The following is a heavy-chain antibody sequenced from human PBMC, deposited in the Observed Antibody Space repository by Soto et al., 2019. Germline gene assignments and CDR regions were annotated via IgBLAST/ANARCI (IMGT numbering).Heavy chain of an antibody. CDR1: GGSISNHY. Sequence: QVQLQESGPGLVKPSETLSLTCSASGGSISNHYWSWIRQPPGKGLEWLGYIYDNGNTNYNPSLKSRVTMSGDTARNQSSLQLTTVPAADTAVYYCTRANWYSEYWGQGTLVTVSS. D-gene: IGHD7-27*01. CDR2: IYDNGNT. CDR3: TRANWYSEY. V-gene: IGHV4-59*11. J-gene: IGHJ4*02.